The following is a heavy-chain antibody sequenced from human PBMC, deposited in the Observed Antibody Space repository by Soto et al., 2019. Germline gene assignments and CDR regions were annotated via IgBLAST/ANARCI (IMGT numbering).Heavy chain of an antibody. D-gene: IGHD5-18*01. J-gene: IGHJ4*02. V-gene: IGHV1-69*01. CDR2: LVPQFGTP. CDR1: RGTFNRYA. CDR3: ARQNRDTPMVPFDV. Sequence: QVQLVQSGAEVKKPGSSVKVSCLASRGTFNRYAINWVRQAPGHGLEWLGALVPQFGTPNYAQKSQDRVTIVADESTNTTSMELRGLTSDDTAVYYCARQNRDTPMVPFDVWGQGTLVTVSS.